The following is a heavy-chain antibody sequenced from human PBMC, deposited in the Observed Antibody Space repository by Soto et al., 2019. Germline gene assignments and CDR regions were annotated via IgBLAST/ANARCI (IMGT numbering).Heavy chain of an antibody. Sequence: EVQLVESGGGLVQPGGSLRVSCAASGFTFGNAWMGWVRQAPGKGLEWVGRIKSKTDGGTTDYAAPVKGRFTISRDDSKNTLYLQMNSLKTEDTAVYYCTTRIRYCSSTNCHEGDYWGQGTLVTVSS. CDR1: GFTFGNAW. CDR2: IKSKTDGGTT. V-gene: IGHV3-15*01. CDR3: TTRIRYCSSTNCHEGDY. D-gene: IGHD2-2*01. J-gene: IGHJ4*02.